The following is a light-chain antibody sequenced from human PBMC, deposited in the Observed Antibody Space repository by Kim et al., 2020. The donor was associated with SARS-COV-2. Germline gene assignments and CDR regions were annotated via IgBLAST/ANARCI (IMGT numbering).Light chain of an antibody. V-gene: IGKV2-30*02. J-gene: IGKJ2*01. Sequence: PPASISCRSSQSLVHSDGNTYLTWFQQRPGQSPRRLIYKVSSRDSGVSDRFSGSGSGTDVTLEISRVEAEDVGLYYCMQGTHWPFTFGQGTKLEIK. CDR1: QSLVHSDGNTY. CDR2: KVS. CDR3: MQGTHWPFT.